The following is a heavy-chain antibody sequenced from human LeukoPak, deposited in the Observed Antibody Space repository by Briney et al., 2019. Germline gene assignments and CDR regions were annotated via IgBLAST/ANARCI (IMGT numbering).Heavy chain of an antibody. CDR3: SRVATVAFNY. CDR1: GFTFSSYW. J-gene: IGHJ4*02. V-gene: IGHV3-7*01. Sequence: GGSLRLSCAASGFTFSSYWMGWVRQAPGKGLEWVANIKQDGSEKYYVDSVKGRFTISRDNAKNSLYLQMDSLRVEDTAVYYCSRVATVAFNYWGQGTLLTVSS. D-gene: IGHD6-19*01. CDR2: IKQDGSEK.